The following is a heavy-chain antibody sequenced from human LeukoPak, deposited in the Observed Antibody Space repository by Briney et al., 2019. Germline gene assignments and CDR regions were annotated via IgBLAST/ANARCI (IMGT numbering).Heavy chain of an antibody. CDR3: ARLSRAVAGKDYFDY. D-gene: IGHD6-19*01. V-gene: IGHV4-39*01. Sequence: SEALSLTCTVSGGSISSSSYYWGWIRQPPGKGLEWIGSIYYSGSTYYNPSLKSRVTISVDTSKNQFSLKLSSVTAADTAVYYCARLSRAVAGKDYFDYWGQGTLVTVSS. J-gene: IGHJ4*02. CDR2: IYYSGST. CDR1: GGSISSSSYY.